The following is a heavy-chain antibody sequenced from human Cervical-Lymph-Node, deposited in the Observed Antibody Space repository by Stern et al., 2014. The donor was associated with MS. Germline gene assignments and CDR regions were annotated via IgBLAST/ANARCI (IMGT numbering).Heavy chain of an antibody. CDR2: ISAYHGNT. CDR3: ARSRMGSSWYLHFDY. Sequence: QLVQSGAEVKKPGASVKVSCKASGYTFTSYGISWVRQAPGQGLEWMGWISAYHGNTNYAQKLQGRVTMTTDTSTSTAYMELRSLRSDNTAVYYGARSRMGSSWYLHFDYWGQGTLVTVSS. V-gene: IGHV1-18*01. CDR1: GYTFTSYG. J-gene: IGHJ4*02. D-gene: IGHD6-13*01.